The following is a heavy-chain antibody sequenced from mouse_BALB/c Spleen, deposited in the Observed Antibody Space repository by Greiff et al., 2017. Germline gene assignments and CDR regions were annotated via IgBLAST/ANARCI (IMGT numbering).Heavy chain of an antibody. CDR2: IWAGGST. CDR1: GFSLTSYG. D-gene: IGHD2-2*01. V-gene: IGHV2-9*02. Sequence: LMESGPGLVAPSQSLSITCTVSGFSLTSYGVHWVRQPPGKGLEWLGVIWAGGSTNYNSALMSRLSISKDNSKSQVFLKMNSLQTDDTAMYYCARDFYYGYDYAMDYWGQGTSVTVSS. J-gene: IGHJ4*01. CDR3: ARDFYYGYDYAMDY.